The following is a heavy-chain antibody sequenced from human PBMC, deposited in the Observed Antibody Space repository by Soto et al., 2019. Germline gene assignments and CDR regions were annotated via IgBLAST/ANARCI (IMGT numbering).Heavy chain of an antibody. J-gene: IGHJ6*02. CDR3: ARGHHLAMTGIDFYFLLEV. Sequence: QEHLVESGGGVVQPGKSLRLSCTAAGFSLTSFTVHWVRQAPGKGLEWVTLIPYAGSKKDYIDSVKGRFTISRDNFKNAVYMEIDNLRPEDTAVHFCARGHHLAMTGIDFYFLLEVWGQGTKVTVSS. V-gene: IGHV3-30-3*01. CDR2: IPYAGSKK. D-gene: IGHD1-1*01. CDR1: GFSLTSFT.